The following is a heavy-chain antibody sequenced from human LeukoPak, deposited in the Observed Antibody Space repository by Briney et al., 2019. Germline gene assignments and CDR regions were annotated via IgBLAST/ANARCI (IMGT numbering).Heavy chain of an antibody. CDR1: GYTFTSYG. CDR2: ISVYNGNT. V-gene: IGHV1-18*01. Sequence: GASVKVSCKASGYTFTSYGISWVRQAPGQGLEWMGWISVYNGNTNYAQKLQGRVTMTTDTSTSTAYMEVRSLRSDDTAVYYCARVSLDSSWYYYYYYGMDVWGQGTTVTVSS. J-gene: IGHJ6*02. D-gene: IGHD6-13*01. CDR3: ARVSLDSSWYYYYYYGMDV.